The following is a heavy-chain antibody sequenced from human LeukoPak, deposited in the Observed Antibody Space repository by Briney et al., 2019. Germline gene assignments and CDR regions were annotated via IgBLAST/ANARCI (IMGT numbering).Heavy chain of an antibody. D-gene: IGHD2-15*01. CDR1: GSSFTNYW. Sequence: GAALKISCKGSGSSFTNYWLGWGRQMPGKGVEWMGIIYPGDFETRYSPSFQGQVTISADKSISTAYLQWSSLKASDTAMYYCARHHRGDCSGDSCYHNWFDPWGQGTLVTVSS. CDR3: ARHHRGDCSGDSCYHNWFDP. J-gene: IGHJ5*02. V-gene: IGHV5-51*01. CDR2: IYPGDFET.